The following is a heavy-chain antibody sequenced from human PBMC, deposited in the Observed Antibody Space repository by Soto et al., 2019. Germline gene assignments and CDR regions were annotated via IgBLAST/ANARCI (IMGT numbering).Heavy chain of an antibody. Sequence: GESLKISCKGSGYSFSSYWIAWVRQMPGKGLEWMGIIYPGDSDTRYSPSFQGQVTISADKSISTAYLQWSSLKASDTAMYYCACTTDTAIPQMAFDIWCKGTRVTVS. CDR1: GYSFSSYW. V-gene: IGHV5-51*01. CDR3: ACTTDTAIPQMAFDI. D-gene: IGHD5-18*01. CDR2: IYPGDSDT. J-gene: IGHJ3*02.